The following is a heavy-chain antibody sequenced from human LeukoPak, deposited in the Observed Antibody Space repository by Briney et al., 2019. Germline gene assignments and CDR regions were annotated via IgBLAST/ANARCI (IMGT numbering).Heavy chain of an antibody. Sequence: SETLSLTCTVSGGSISSGDYYWSWIRQPPGKGLEWIGYIYSSGSTNYNSSLKSRVTISVDTSKNQFSLKLTSVTAADTAVYYCARSGGYSSPQNYWGQGTLVTVS. CDR3: ARSGGYSSPQNY. CDR2: IYSSGST. J-gene: IGHJ4*02. CDR1: GGSISSGDYY. D-gene: IGHD6-19*01. V-gene: IGHV4-61*08.